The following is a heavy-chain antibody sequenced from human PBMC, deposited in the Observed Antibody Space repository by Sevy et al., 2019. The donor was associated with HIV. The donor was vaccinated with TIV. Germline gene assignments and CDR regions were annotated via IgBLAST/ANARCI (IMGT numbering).Heavy chain of an antibody. V-gene: IGHV3-15*07. CDR2: IKSKYDGGTT. Sequence: GGSLRLSCTTSGFIFSNAWMNWVRQAPGKGLEWVGRIKSKYDGGTTDYAAPVKGRCTVSRDDSKNTVYLQMNSLKAEDTAIYYCATGGYYFDYWGQGNLVTVSS. J-gene: IGHJ4*02. CDR3: ATGGYYFDY. CDR1: GFIFSNAW. D-gene: IGHD3-22*01.